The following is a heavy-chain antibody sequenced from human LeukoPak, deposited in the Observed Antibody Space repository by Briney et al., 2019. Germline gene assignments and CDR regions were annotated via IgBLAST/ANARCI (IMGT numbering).Heavy chain of an antibody. D-gene: IGHD3-22*01. Sequence: PGGSLRLSCAASGFTFPTYAMSWVRQAPGKGLEWVSAISGSGGSTYYADSVKGRFTISSDTSKNTLYLQMNSLRAEDTAVYYCARDSALYYYDSSGLRRAFDIWGQGTMVTVSS. J-gene: IGHJ3*02. V-gene: IGHV3-23*01. CDR1: GFTFPTYA. CDR2: ISGSGGST. CDR3: ARDSALYYYDSSGLRRAFDI.